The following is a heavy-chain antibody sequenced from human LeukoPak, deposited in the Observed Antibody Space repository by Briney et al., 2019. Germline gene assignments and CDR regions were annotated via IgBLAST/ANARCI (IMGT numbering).Heavy chain of an antibody. CDR3: ARGYGDYLPDY. J-gene: IGHJ4*02. V-gene: IGHV4-39*07. CDR2: IYYSGSA. Sequence: SETLSLTCTVSGGSISSSSYYWGWIRQPPGKGLEWIGSIYYSGSAYYNPSLKSRVTISVDTSKNQFSLKLSSVTAADTAVYYCARGYGDYLPDYWGQGTLVTVSS. D-gene: IGHD4-17*01. CDR1: GGSISSSSYY.